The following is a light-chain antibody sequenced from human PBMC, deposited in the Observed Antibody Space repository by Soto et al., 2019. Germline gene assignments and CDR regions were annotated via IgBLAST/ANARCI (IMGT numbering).Light chain of an antibody. CDR1: QSVSSSH. CDR2: GAS. CDR3: HYHDSSPEFA. J-gene: IGKJ3*01. V-gene: IGKV3-20*01. Sequence: EIVLTQSPGTLSLSPGEGATLSCRASQSVSSSHIAWYQQRPGQTPSLLIYGASTRATGIPDRFSGSGSGTHFTLTISRLEPGDFAVYYCHYHDSSPEFAFGPGTKVDIK.